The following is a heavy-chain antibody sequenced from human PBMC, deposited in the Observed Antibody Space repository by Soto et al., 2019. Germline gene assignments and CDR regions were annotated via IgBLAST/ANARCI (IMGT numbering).Heavy chain of an antibody. CDR1: GFSISDYA. Sequence: GGSLRLSCAAPGFSISDYAMSWVRQAQGKGLEWVSAITSSGDGTYYADSVKGRFTISRDNSKNTLYLQMNSLRAEDTAVYYCAKGGLLPYYYYGMDVWGQGTTVTVSS. V-gene: IGHV3-23*01. J-gene: IGHJ6*02. CDR2: ITSSGDGT. D-gene: IGHD2-15*01. CDR3: AKGGLLPYYYYGMDV.